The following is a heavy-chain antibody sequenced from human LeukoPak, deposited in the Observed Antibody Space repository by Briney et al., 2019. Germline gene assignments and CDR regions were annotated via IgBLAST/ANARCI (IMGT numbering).Heavy chain of an antibody. CDR2: ISINGGSDI. CDR3: ASIWELGI. Sequence: QAGGSLRLSCAASGFTFSNYEMNWVRQAPGKGLEWISYISINGGSDIYYAESVKGRFTISRDNAKNSVDLQMDSLRAEDTAVYYCASIWELGIWGQGTMVTVSS. CDR1: GFTFSNYE. J-gene: IGHJ3*02. V-gene: IGHV3-48*03. D-gene: IGHD1-26*01.